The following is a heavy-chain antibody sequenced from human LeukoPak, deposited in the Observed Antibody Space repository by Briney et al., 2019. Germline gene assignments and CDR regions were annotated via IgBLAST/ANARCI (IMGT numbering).Heavy chain of an antibody. D-gene: IGHD6-13*01. Sequence: GGSLRLSCAASGFTFSGYGIHWVRQAPGKGLEWVAFIRSDGSVKYYADCVRGRFTISRDNSKNTLYLQINSLRAEDTAVYYCASSQDSSNWLFDYWGQGTLVTVSS. CDR2: IRSDGSVK. J-gene: IGHJ4*02. CDR3: ASSQDSSNWLFDY. V-gene: IGHV3-30*02. CDR1: GFTFSGYG.